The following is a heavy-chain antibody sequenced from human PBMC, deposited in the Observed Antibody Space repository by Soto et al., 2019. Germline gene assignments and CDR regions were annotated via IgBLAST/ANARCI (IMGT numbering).Heavy chain of an antibody. J-gene: IGHJ6*02. CDR3: ARGSGGHNYYYGMDV. CDR1: GFTFSTYW. Sequence: EVQLVESGGGLVQPGGSLRLSCTASGFTFSTYWMSWVRQAPGMGLEWVANIGEDGSEKYYVDSVKGRFTISRDNAKNSLYLQMNSLISDDTAVYDCARGSGGHNYYYGMDVWGQGTTVTVSS. V-gene: IGHV3-7*03. CDR2: IGEDGSEK. D-gene: IGHD2-15*01.